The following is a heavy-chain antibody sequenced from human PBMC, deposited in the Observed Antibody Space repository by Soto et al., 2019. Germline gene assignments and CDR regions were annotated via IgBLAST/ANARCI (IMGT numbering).Heavy chain of an antibody. CDR2: ISGSGGST. CDR1: GFTFSSDA. J-gene: IGHJ6*02. V-gene: IGHV3-23*01. Sequence: EVQLLESGGGLVQPGGSLRLSCAASGFTFSSDAMSWVRQAPGKGLEWVSAISGSGGSTYYADSVKGRFTISRDNSKNALDLQTNSLTAEDTAVYYSASAAQEDYYYGLDVRGQGTTVTVS. CDR3: ASAAQEDYYYGLDV.